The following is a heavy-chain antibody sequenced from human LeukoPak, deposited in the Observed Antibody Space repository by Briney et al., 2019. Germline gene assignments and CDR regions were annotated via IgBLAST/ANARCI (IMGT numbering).Heavy chain of an antibody. J-gene: IGHJ4*02. CDR2: INSDGSST. CDR1: GFTFSSYW. D-gene: IGHD3-22*01. CDR3: ARDRERYYYDSSGYYSSFSAVDY. Sequence: GGSLRLSCAASGFTFSSYWMHWVRQAPGKGLVWVSRINSDGSSTSYADSVKGRFTISRDNAKNTLYLQMNSLRAEDTAVYYCARDRERYYYDSSGYYSSFSAVDYWGQGTLVTVSS. V-gene: IGHV3-74*01.